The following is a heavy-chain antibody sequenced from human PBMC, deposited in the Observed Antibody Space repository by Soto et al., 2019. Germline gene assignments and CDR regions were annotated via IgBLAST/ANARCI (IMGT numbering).Heavy chain of an antibody. V-gene: IGHV4-39*07. CDR1: GDSISNSNYY. CDR3: ARDQYYDILTGYYRYNWFDP. Sequence: SETLSLTCTVSGDSISNSNYYWGWIRQPPGKGLEWIANIYYSGITYCNPSLKSRVAISVDTSKNQFSLKLSSVTAADTAVYYCARDQYYDILTGYYRYNWFDPWGQGTLVTVS. D-gene: IGHD3-9*01. J-gene: IGHJ5*02. CDR2: IYYSGIT.